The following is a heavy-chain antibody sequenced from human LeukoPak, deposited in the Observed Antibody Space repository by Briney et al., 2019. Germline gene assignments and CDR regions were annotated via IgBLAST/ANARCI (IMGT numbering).Heavy chain of an antibody. V-gene: IGHV4-59*12. CDR2: IYFNGRT. J-gene: IGHJ5*02. D-gene: IGHD6-13*01. CDR3: ARDQGSSSWYGWFDP. Sequence: SETLSLSCTVSGASISSYYWSWIRQPPGKVLEWIGYIYFNGRTKYNPSLKSRVTISVDTSKNQFSLKMSSVTAADTAVYYCARDQGSSSWYGWFDPWGQGTLVTVSS. CDR1: GASISSYY.